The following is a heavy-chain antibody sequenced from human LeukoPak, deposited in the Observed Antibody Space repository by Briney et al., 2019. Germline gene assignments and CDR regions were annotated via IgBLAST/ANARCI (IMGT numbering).Heavy chain of an antibody. J-gene: IGHJ6*02. Sequence: ASVKVSCKASGYTFTSYDINWVRQATGQGLEWMGWMNPNSGNTGYAQKFQGRVTMTRNTSISTAYMELSSLRSEDTAVYYCARGSSSWTNYYYYYGMDVWGQGTTVTVSS. V-gene: IGHV1-8*01. D-gene: IGHD6-13*01. CDR1: GYTFTSYD. CDR2: MNPNSGNT. CDR3: ARGSSSWTNYYYYYGMDV.